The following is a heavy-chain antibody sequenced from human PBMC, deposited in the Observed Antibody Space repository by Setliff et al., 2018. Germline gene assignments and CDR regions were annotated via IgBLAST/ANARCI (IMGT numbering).Heavy chain of an antibody. CDR2: INIGSSYT. V-gene: IGHV3-21*04. J-gene: IGHJ4*02. CDR3: ASGHRYGYLFEY. CDR1: GFSLSTYDVIYG. D-gene: IGHD5-18*01. Sequence: GGSLRLSCAASGFSLSTYDVIYGMNWVRQTPGKGLEWISFINIGSSYTNYADSVKGRFTISRDNSKNTLYLQMNSLRAEDTAVYYCASGHRYGYLFEYWGQGTLVTVSS.